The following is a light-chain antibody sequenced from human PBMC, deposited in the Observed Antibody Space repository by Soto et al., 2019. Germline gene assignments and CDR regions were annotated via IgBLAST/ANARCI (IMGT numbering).Light chain of an antibody. CDR1: QSVLSSSNNKNC. V-gene: IGKV4-1*01. CDR3: QQYTSPLT. Sequence: DIVMTQSPDSLAVSLGERATINCKSSQSVLSSSNNKNCLAWYQQKPGQAPRLLIYGASSRATGIPDRFSGSGSGTDFTLTISRLEPEDCAVYYCQQYTSPLTFGGGAKVEV. CDR2: GAS. J-gene: IGKJ4*01.